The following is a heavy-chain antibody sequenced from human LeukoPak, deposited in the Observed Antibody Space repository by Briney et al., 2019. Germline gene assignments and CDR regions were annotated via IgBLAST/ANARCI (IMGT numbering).Heavy chain of an antibody. Sequence: GGSLRLSCAASGFTYSSYAMTWVRHAPGKGLECVSGLTSSGPSTHYAPSVTVRFTVSRDNSQNTLYLQINNLSAEDTGTSYCVKDEDLYRPTWYLFEDWGQGTLVTVSS. CDR3: VKDEDLYRPTWYLFED. V-gene: IGHV3-23*01. CDR2: LTSSGPST. D-gene: IGHD6-13*01. CDR1: GFTYSSYA. J-gene: IGHJ4*02.